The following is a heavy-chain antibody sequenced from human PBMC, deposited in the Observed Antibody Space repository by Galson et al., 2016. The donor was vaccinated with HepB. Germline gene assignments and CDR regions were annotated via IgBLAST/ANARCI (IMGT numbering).Heavy chain of an antibody. CDR3: ARGASGSPRLARVNFDY. D-gene: IGHD6-6*01. CDR2: ISSSGLSII. J-gene: IGHJ4*02. Sequence: SLRLSCAASGFTFSDYYMRWIRQAPGKGLEWVSYISSSGLSIIKYADSVEGRFTISRDNAKNSVYLHMISLTPEDTAVYYCARGASGSPRLARVNFDYWGQGALVTVSS. CDR1: GFTFSDYY. V-gene: IGHV3-11*01.